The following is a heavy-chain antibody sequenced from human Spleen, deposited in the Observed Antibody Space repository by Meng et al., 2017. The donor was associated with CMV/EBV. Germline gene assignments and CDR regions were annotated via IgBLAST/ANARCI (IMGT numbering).Heavy chain of an antibody. V-gene: IGHV3-23*01. CDR3: AKATNFWSGTSCYESYYYYGMDV. D-gene: IGHD2-2*01. CDR2: ISGSGGST. CDR1: GFTFSSYA. J-gene: IGHJ6*02. Sequence: GESLKISCAASGFTFSSYAMSWVRQAPGKGLEWVSAISGSGGSTYYADSVKGRFTISRDNSKNTLYLQMNSLRAENTAVYYCAKATNFWSGTSCYESYYYYGMDVWGQGTTVTVSS.